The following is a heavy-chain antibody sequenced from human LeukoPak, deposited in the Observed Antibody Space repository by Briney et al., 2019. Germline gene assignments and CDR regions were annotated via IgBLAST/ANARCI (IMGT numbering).Heavy chain of an antibody. CDR2: ISGSGVNT. CDR3: VKGYSGPPGSFDF. Sequence: GGSLRLSCAASGFTFSSYSMNWVRQAPGKGLEWVSIISGSGVNTYSADSVKGRFTISRDNSKNMLYLQMNSLRADDTALHYCVKGYSGPPGSFDFWGQGTLVTVSS. D-gene: IGHD3-10*01. CDR1: GFTFSSYS. V-gene: IGHV3-23*01. J-gene: IGHJ4*02.